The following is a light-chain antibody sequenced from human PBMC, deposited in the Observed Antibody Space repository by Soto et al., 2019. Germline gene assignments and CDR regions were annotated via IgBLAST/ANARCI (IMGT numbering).Light chain of an antibody. CDR3: CSYAGSPYV. CDR1: SSDVGGYDY. J-gene: IGLJ1*01. V-gene: IGLV2-11*01. Sequence: QSALTQPRSVSGSPGQSVAIPCTGTSSDVGGYDYVSWFQQHPGKAPKLMIYDVTKRPSGVPDRFSGSKSGNTASLTISGLQAEDEADYYCCSYAGSPYVFGTGTKLTVL. CDR2: DVT.